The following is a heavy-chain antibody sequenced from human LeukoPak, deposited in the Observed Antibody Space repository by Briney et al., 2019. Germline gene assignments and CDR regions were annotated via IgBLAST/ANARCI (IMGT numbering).Heavy chain of an antibody. V-gene: IGHV3-73*01. Sequence: PGGSLKLSCAASGFTFSDSNMHWVRQASGKGLEWVGRIRSRANNYATAYGASVTGRFTISRDDSKNTAYLQMNSLKTEDTAVFYCTRTPDFWSGYSDWGQGTLATVSS. CDR2: IRSRANNYAT. CDR1: GFTFSDSN. J-gene: IGHJ4*02. CDR3: TRTPDFWSGYSD. D-gene: IGHD3-3*01.